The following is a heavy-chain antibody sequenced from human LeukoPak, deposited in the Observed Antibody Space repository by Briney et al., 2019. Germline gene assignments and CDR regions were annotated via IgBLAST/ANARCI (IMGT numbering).Heavy chain of an antibody. V-gene: IGHV4-61*01. CDR2: IYYSGST. J-gene: IGHJ5*02. Sequence: SETLSLTCTVSGGSISSSSYYWSWIRQPPGKGLEWIGYIYYSGSTNYNPSLKSRVTISVDTSKNQFSLKLSSVTAADTAVYYCARGSYDFWSGYPHRRGYNWFDPWGQGTLVTVSS. CDR1: GGSISSSSYY. D-gene: IGHD3-3*01. CDR3: ARGSYDFWSGYPHRRGYNWFDP.